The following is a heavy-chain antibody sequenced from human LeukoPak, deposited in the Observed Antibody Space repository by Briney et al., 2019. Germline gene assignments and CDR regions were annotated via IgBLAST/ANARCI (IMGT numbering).Heavy chain of an antibody. V-gene: IGHV4-39*07. CDR1: GGSISSSSYY. J-gene: IGHJ6*03. D-gene: IGHD6-6*01. Sequence: SETLSLTCTVSGGSISSSSYYWGWIRQPPGKGLEWIGSIYYSGSTYYKASLKSRVTISVDTSKNQFSLKLSSVTAADTAVYYCARALAARYYYYYMDVWGKGTTVTVSS. CDR3: ARALAARYYYYYMDV. CDR2: IYYSGST.